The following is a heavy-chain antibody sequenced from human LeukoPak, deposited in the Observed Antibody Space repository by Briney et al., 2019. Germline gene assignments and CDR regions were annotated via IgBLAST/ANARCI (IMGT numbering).Heavy chain of an antibody. Sequence: GGSLRLSCAASGFTFSSYGMHWVRQAPGKGLEGVAVISYDGSNKYYADSVKDRFTISRDNSKNTLYLQMNSLRAEDTAVYYCAKSGAGKSPLFDYWGQGTLVTVSS. D-gene: IGHD1-1*01. CDR1: GFTFSSYG. CDR2: ISYDGSNK. CDR3: AKSGAGKSPLFDY. V-gene: IGHV3-30*18. J-gene: IGHJ4*02.